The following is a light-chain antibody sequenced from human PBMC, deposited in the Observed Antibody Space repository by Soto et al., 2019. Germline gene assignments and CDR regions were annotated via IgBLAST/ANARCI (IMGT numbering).Light chain of an antibody. CDR2: DIN. V-gene: IGLV2-14*01. Sequence: QSPLTQPASVSVSPGQSITISCSGTSSDVGNYIFVSWYRQHPGKAPKLMIYDINNRPSGVSNRFSGSKSGNTASLTISGLQAEDEADYYCVSYTTSASYVFGTGTKVTVL. CDR3: VSYTTSASYV. CDR1: SSDVGNYIF. J-gene: IGLJ1*01.